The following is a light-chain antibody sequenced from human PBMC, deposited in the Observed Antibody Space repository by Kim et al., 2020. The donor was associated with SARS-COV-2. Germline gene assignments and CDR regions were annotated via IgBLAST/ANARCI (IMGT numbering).Light chain of an antibody. CDR3: QSFDSSLREV. CDR2: GNK. J-gene: IGLJ2*01. V-gene: IGLV1-40*01. Sequence: GQRVTSSCTGSSSNLGAGYYVHWYQQLPGTAPKLLIYGNKNRPSGVPDRFSGSQSGTSASLAITGLQAADEADYYCQSFDSSLREVFGGGTQLTVL. CDR1: SSNLGAGYY.